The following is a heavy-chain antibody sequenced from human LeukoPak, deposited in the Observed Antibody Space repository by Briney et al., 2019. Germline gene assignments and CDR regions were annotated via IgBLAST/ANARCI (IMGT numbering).Heavy chain of an antibody. Sequence: GGSLRLSCAASGFTFSSYGMHWVRQAPGKGLEWVSYISSSGSTIYYADSVKGRFTISRDNAKNSLYLQMNSLRAEDTAVYYCARDLWFGELWLDYWGQGTLVTVSS. CDR3: ARDLWFGELWLDY. CDR1: GFTFSSYG. J-gene: IGHJ4*02. D-gene: IGHD3-10*01. CDR2: ISSSGSTI. V-gene: IGHV3-48*04.